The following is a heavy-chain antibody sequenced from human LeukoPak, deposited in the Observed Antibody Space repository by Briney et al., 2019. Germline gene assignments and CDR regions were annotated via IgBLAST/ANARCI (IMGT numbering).Heavy chain of an antibody. CDR2: TRKKTNSYTT. CDR1: GFTFSDHY. D-gene: IGHD1-26*01. V-gene: IGHV3-72*01. J-gene: IGHJ4*02. CDR3: TRVVLVGTTYSYFDY. Sequence: GGSLRLSCAASGFTFSDHYMDWVRQAPGKGLEGVGRTRKKTNSYTTEYAASVKGRFTISRDDSKNSLYLQMNSLKAEDTAVYYCTRVVLVGTTYSYFDYWGQGTLVTVSS.